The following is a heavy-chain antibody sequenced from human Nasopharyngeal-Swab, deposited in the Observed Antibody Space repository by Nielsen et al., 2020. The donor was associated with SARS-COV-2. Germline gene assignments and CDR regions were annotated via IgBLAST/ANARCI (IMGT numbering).Heavy chain of an antibody. CDR2: IYYSGST. CDR3: ARVGPSSDYFDY. Sequence: SETLSLTCTVSGGSISSSSYYWGWIRQPPGKGLEWIGSIYYSGSTYYNPSLKNRVTISVDTSKNQFSLKLSSVTAADTAVYYCARVGPSSDYFDYWGQGTLVTVSS. D-gene: IGHD6-6*01. V-gene: IGHV4-39*01. J-gene: IGHJ4*02. CDR1: GGSISSSSYY.